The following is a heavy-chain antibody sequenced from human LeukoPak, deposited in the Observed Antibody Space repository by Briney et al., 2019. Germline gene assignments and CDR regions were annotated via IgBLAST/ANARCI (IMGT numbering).Heavy chain of an antibody. V-gene: IGHV1-8*01. CDR3: ARATSGSYGEFDY. Sequence: ASVKVSCKASGYTFTSYDINWVRQAAGQGLEWMGWMNPNSGNTGYAQKFQGRVTMTRNTSISTAYMELSSLRSEDTAVYYCARATSGSYGEFDYWGQGTLVTVSS. D-gene: IGHD1-26*01. CDR2: MNPNSGNT. CDR1: GYTFTSYD. J-gene: IGHJ4*02.